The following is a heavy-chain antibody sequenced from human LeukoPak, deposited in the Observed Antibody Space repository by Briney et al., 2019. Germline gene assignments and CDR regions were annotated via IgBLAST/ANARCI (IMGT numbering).Heavy chain of an antibody. D-gene: IGHD1-1*01. CDR3: ARDRSLQLESFDY. V-gene: IGHV3-21*01. J-gene: IGHJ4*02. CDR2: ISSSSSYI. CDR1: GFTFSSYS. Sequence: GGSLRLSCAASGFTFSSYSMNWVRQAPGKGLEWVSSISSSSSYIYYADSVKGRFTISRDNAKNSLYLQMNSLRAEDTAVYYCARDRSLQLESFDYWGQGTLVTVSS.